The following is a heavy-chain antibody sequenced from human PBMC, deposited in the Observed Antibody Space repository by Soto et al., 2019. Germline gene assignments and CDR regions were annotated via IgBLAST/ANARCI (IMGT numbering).Heavy chain of an antibody. Sequence: QVQLQESGPGLVKPSQTLSLTCTDSGGSISRGDYYWSWVRQPAGKGLERIGYIYYSGSTFYNPSLKSRVTISVDTSKNQFSLNLSSVTASDTAVYYCAREPVSITIFGVSGMDVWGRGPTVTVSS. CDR1: GGSISRGDYY. CDR3: AREPVSITIFGVSGMDV. J-gene: IGHJ6*02. D-gene: IGHD3-3*01. V-gene: IGHV4-30-4*01. CDR2: IYYSGST.